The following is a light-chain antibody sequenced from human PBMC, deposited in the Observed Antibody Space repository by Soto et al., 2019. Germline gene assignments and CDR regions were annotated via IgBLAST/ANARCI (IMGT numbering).Light chain of an antibody. Sequence: QSVLTQPPSASGTPGQRVTISCSGSNSNIGVYPVHWYQRLPGTAPKLLIYINNQRPSGVSNRFSGSKSGNTASLTVSGLQAEDEADYYCSSYTSTGTDVIFGGGTQLTVL. CDR1: NSNIGVYP. J-gene: IGLJ2*01. V-gene: IGLV1-44*01. CDR2: INN. CDR3: SSYTSTGTDVI.